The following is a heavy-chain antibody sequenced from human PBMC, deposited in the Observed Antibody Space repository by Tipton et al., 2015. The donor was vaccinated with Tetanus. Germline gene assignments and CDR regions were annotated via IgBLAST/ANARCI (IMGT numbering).Heavy chain of an antibody. CDR3: AGVTAQRTELYFDH. Sequence: TLSLTCAVYGGSLSRYYWTWIRQPPGKGLEWIGYISYSGSSEYNPSLKSRVTVSEDTSKSQFSLKLSSVTAADTAVYFCAGVTAQRTELYFDHWGQGTLVTVSS. J-gene: IGHJ4*02. V-gene: IGHV4-59*01. CDR1: GGSLSRYY. D-gene: IGHD6-13*01. CDR2: ISYSGSS.